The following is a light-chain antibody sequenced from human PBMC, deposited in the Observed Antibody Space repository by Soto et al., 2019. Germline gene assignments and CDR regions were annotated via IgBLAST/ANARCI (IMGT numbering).Light chain of an antibody. CDR2: AAS. CDR3: QEYYSPPFT. V-gene: IGKV1-27*01. Sequence: DIQMTQSPSSLSASVGDRVTITCRASQGISSSLACYQHKLGKVPELLIYAASTLHSGVPARFSGSGSGTDFTLTISSLQPEDVANYYFQEYYSPPFTFGPGNKVNFK. J-gene: IGKJ3*01. CDR1: QGISSS.